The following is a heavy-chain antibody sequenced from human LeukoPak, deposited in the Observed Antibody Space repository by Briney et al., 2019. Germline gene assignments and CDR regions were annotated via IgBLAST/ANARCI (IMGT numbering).Heavy chain of an antibody. CDR3: ARVLWGEQGDAFDI. CDR1: GFTFDDYG. V-gene: IGHV3-20*01. CDR2: INWNGGST. Sequence: GGSLRLSCAASGFTFDDYGMSWVRQAPGKGLEWVSGINWNGGSTGYADSVRGRFTISRDNAKNSLYLQMNSLRAEDTALYHCARVLWGEQGDAFDIWGQGTMVTVSS. J-gene: IGHJ3*02. D-gene: IGHD3-16*01.